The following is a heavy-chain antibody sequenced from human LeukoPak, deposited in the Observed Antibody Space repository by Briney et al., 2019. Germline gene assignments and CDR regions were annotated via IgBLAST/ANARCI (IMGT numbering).Heavy chain of an antibody. V-gene: IGHV3-30-3*01. CDR3: ARGIALAGTNDAFDV. Sequence: PGGSLRLSCAASGFTFSNCAIYWVRQAPGKGLEWVAVISYDGSNKFYADSVKGRFTISRDNSKNTLYLQMNSLRAGDTAVYYCARGIALAGTNDAFDVWGQGTMVTVSS. CDR2: ISYDGSNK. D-gene: IGHD6-13*01. J-gene: IGHJ3*01. CDR1: GFTFSNCA.